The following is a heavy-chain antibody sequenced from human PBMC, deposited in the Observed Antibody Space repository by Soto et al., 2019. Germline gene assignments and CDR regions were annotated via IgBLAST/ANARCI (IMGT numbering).Heavy chain of an antibody. V-gene: IGHV4-39*01. CDR2: IYYRGNT. Sequence: SETLSLTCSVSGGPISNNNYHWGWIRQPPGKGLEWMGSIYYRGNTYYNPSLRSRITISVDTSRNQFSLALSSVTAADTAVYFCARLRGGCPADFWGQGTLVTVSS. D-gene: IGHD3-16*01. CDR1: GGPISNNNYH. CDR3: ARLRGGCPADF. J-gene: IGHJ4*02.